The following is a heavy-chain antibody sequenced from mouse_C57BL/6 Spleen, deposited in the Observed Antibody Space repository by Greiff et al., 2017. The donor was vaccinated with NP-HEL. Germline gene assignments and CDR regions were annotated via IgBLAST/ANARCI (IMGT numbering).Heavy chain of an antibody. V-gene: IGHV1-15*01. CDR3: TRRTPLYYAMDY. J-gene: IGHJ4*01. CDR1: GYTFTDYE. CDR2: IDPETGGT. Sequence: VQLQQSGAELVRPGASVTLSCKASGYTFTDYEMHWVKQTPVHGLEWIGAIDPETGGTAYNQKFKGKAILTADKSSSTAYMELRSLTSEDSAVYYCTRRTPLYYAMDYWGQGTSVTVSS.